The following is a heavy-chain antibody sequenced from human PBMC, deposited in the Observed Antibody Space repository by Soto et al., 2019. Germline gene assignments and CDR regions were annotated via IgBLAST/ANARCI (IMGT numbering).Heavy chain of an antibody. CDR3: ARAAQDYYDSSGYVDY. Sequence: QVQLVQSGAEVKKPWASVKVSCKASGYTFTSYDINWVRQATGQGLEWMGWMNPNSGNTGYAQKFQGRVTMTRNTYISTAYMELSSLRSEDTAVYYCARAAQDYYDSSGYVDYWGQGTLVTVSS. CDR1: GYTFTSYD. J-gene: IGHJ4*02. CDR2: MNPNSGNT. V-gene: IGHV1-8*01. D-gene: IGHD3-22*01.